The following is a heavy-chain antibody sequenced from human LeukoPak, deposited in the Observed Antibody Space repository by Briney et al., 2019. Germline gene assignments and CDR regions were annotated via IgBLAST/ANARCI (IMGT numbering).Heavy chain of an antibody. CDR2: ISWNSGSI. V-gene: IGHV3-9*03. J-gene: IGHJ4*02. CDR3: AKDKGYKSSSWYFDH. D-gene: IGHD6-13*01. CDR1: GFTFDDYA. Sequence: GESLRLSCAASGFTFDDYAMHWVRQAPGKGLEWVSGISWNSGSIGYADSVKGRFTISRDNAKYSLYLQMNSLRAEDMALYYCAKDKGYKSSSWYFDHWGQGTLVTVSS.